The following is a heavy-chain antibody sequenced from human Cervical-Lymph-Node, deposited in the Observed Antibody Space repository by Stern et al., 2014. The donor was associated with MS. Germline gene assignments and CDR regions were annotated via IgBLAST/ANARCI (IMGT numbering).Heavy chain of an antibody. CDR3: ASAYSSSHHYFDY. CDR2: IWYDGSNP. Sequence: VQLEESGGGVVQPGRSLRLSCAASGFSFSRYAMHWVRQAPGKGLEWVALIWYDGSNPYYADSVTGRFTISRDNFKNTLYLQMNSLRAEDTAVYYCASAYSSSHHYFDYWGQGTLVTVSS. CDR1: GFSFSRYA. D-gene: IGHD6-13*01. V-gene: IGHV3-33*01. J-gene: IGHJ4*02.